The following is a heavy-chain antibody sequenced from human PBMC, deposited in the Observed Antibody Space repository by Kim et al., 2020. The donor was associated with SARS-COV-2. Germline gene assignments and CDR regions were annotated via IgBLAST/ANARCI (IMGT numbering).Heavy chain of an antibody. D-gene: IGHD3-3*01. CDR1: GFTFSSYA. J-gene: IGHJ6*02. V-gene: IGHV3-30-3*01. CDR2: ISYDGSNK. CDR3: ARDSNYDFWSGYYTGRYYYYYGMDV. Sequence: GGSLRLSCAASGFTFSSYAMHWVRQAPGKGLEWVAVISYDGSNKYYADSVKGRFTISRDNSKNTLYLQMNSLRAEDTAVYYCARDSNYDFWSGYYTGRYYYYYGMDVWGQGTTVTVSS.